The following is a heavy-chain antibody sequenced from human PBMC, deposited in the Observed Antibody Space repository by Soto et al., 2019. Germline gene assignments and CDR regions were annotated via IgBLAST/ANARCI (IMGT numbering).Heavy chain of an antibody. CDR1: GGSISGYY. J-gene: IGHJ4*02. V-gene: IGHV4-4*07. CDR2: IYTSGST. D-gene: IGHD3-3*02. Sequence: SDTLSLTCTVSGGSISGYYWSWIRQPAGKGLEWIGRIYTSGSTNYNPSLKSRVTMSVDTSKNQFSLKLSSVTAADTAVYYCARVHFWSGLPSHFDYWGQGTLVTVSS. CDR3: ARVHFWSGLPSHFDY.